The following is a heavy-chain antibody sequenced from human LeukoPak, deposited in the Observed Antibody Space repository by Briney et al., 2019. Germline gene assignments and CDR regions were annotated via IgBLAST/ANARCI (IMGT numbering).Heavy chain of an antibody. Sequence: GGSLRLSCAASGFTFSSYSMNWVRQAPGKGLEWVSSISSSSSYIYYADSVKGRFTISRDNAKNSLYLQMNSLRAEDTAVYYCARHLRGAYYYGSGRADYGMDVWGKGTTVTVSS. J-gene: IGHJ6*04. CDR3: ARHLRGAYYYGSGRADYGMDV. CDR2: ISSSSSYI. D-gene: IGHD3-10*01. CDR1: GFTFSSYS. V-gene: IGHV3-21*01.